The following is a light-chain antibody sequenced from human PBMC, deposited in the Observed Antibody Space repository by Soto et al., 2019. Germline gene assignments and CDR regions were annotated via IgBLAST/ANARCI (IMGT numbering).Light chain of an antibody. Sequence: QSVLTQPPSVSGAPGPRGTISCTGSSSNIGAGYDVHWYQQRPGTAPTLLIFGNINRPSGVPDRFSGAKSGTSASLAITGLQDGGEGDYSCQSYDSTVSARYVFGTGTKLTVL. V-gene: IGLV1-40*01. CDR3: QSYDSTVSARYV. CDR2: GNI. CDR1: SSNIGAGYD. J-gene: IGLJ1*01.